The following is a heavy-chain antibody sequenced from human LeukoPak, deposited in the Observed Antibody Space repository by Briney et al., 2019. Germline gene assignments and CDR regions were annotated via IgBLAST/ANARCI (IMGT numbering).Heavy chain of an antibody. V-gene: IGHV1-69*01. CDR1: GGTYSSYA. J-gene: IGHJ4*02. Sequence: SVKVSCKASGGTYSSYAISWVRQAPGQGLEWMGGIIPIFGTANYAQKFQGRVTITADESTSTAYMELSSLRSEDTAVYYCARVSRIFSSKPYYFDYWGQGTLVTVSS. D-gene: IGHD2-15*01. CDR2: IIPIFGTA. CDR3: ARVSRIFSSKPYYFDY.